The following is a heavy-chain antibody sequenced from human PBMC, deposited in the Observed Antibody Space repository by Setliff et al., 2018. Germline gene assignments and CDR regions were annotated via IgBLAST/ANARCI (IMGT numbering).Heavy chain of an antibody. V-gene: IGHV4-34*01. J-gene: IGHJ4*02. CDR2: INPSGTT. CDR3: ARDMGQPYYFES. CDR1: GGPFSDYY. D-gene: IGHD1-1*01. Sequence: PSETLSLTCTFYGGPFSDYYWGWVRQTPGKGLEWIAEINPSGTTNYIPSLKSRLTLSVDTTKNQFSLKLTSMTAADTAVYYCARDMGQPYYFESWGLGTLVTVSS.